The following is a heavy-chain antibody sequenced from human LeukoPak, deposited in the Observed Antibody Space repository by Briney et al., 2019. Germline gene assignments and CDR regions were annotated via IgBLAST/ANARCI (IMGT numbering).Heavy chain of an antibody. CDR3: ARGRYYYGSGSTWFDP. CDR2: IYYSGST. CDR1: GGSISSYY. V-gene: IGHV4-59*08. J-gene: IGHJ5*02. D-gene: IGHD3-10*01. Sequence: SETLSLTCTVSGGSISSYYWSWIGQPPGKGLEWIWYIYYSGSTNYNPSLKSRVTISVDTSKNQFSLKLSSVTAADTAVYYCARGRYYYGSGSTWFDPWGQGTLVTVSS.